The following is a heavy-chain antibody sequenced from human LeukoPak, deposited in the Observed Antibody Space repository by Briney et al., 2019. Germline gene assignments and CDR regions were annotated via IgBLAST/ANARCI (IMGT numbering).Heavy chain of an antibody. D-gene: IGHD5-18*01. CDR2: ISSSGSTK. CDR1: GFTFSDYY. V-gene: IGHV3-11*04. Sequence: GGSLRLSCAASGFTFSDYYMSWIRQAPGKGLEWVSYISSSGSTKYYADSVKGRFTISRDNAKNSLYLQMNSLRAEDTAVYYCARVVDTPMVLYGAFDIWGQGTVVTVSS. J-gene: IGHJ3*02. CDR3: ARVVDTPMVLYGAFDI.